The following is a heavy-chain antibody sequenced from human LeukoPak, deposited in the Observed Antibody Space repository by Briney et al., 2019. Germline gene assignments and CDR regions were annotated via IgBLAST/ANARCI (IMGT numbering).Heavy chain of an antibody. CDR1: GGSISSHY. D-gene: IGHD6-19*01. CDR3: ARQIAVAGKVGFDC. CDR2: IYTTGST. J-gene: IGHJ4*02. V-gene: IGHV4-4*07. Sequence: SETLSLTCTVSGGSISSHYWTWIRQPAGKGLEWIGRIYTTGSTNYNPSLNSRVTMSVDMSKNQFSLKLSSVTAADTAVYYCARQIAVAGKVGFDCWGQGTLVTVSS.